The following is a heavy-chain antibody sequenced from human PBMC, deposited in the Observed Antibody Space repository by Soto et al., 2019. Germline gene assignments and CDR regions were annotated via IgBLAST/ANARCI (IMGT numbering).Heavy chain of an antibody. Sequence: GASVKVSCKTSGYAYRIYAITWVRQAPGQGLEWMGWISTYNHDTRYAQRFQGRLSMATDTSTSTAYMELRSLTSDDTAVYYCARQVDLCDPWGQGTLVTVSS. J-gene: IGHJ5*02. CDR3: ARQVDLCDP. CDR1: GYAYRIYA. CDR2: ISTYNHDT. V-gene: IGHV1-18*01.